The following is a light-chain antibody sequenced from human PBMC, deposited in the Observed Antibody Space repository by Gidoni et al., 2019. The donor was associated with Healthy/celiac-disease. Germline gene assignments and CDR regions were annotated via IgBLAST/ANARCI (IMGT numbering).Light chain of an antibody. V-gene: IGKV1-NL1*01. CDR1: QCISNS. J-gene: IGKJ1*01. CDR2: AAS. CDR3: QPYYSTPWT. Sequence: DIQMTQSLSSLSASVGDRVTITCRVSQCISNSLAWYQQKPGKAPKLLLYAASRLESGVPSRFSGSGSGTDYTLTISSLQPEDFATYYCQPYYSTPWTFGQGTKVEIK.